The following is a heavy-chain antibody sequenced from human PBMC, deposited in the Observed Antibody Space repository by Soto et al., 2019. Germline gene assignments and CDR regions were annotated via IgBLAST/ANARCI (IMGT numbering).Heavy chain of an antibody. J-gene: IGHJ3*02. V-gene: IGHV4-34*01. Sequence: QVQLQQWGAGLLKPSETLSLTCAVYGGSFSGYYWSWIRQPPGKGLEWIGEINHSGSTNYKPSLKRRVIISGYTSKNQFSLQLSSVTVADRAVYDCARGIGADWSGYLYAFDIWGQGTMVTVSS. CDR2: INHSGST. CDR1: GGSFSGYY. D-gene: IGHD3-3*01. CDR3: ARGIGADWSGYLYAFDI.